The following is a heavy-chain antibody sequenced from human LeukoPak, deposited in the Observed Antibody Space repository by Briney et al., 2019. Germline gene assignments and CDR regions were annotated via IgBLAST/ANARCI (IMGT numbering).Heavy chain of an antibody. CDR1: GFTFSSYS. CDR3: ARDRTYGSGSYSFDY. Sequence: GGSLRLSCAASGFTFSSYSMNWVRQAPGKGLEWVSSTSTSSSYIYYADSVKGRFTISRDNAKNSLYLQMNSLRAEDTAVYYCARDRTYGSGSYSFDYWGQGTLVTVSS. V-gene: IGHV3-21*01. D-gene: IGHD3-10*01. CDR2: TSTSSSYI. J-gene: IGHJ4*02.